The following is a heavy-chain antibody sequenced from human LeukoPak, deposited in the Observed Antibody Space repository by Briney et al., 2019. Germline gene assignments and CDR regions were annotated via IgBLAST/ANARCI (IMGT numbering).Heavy chain of an antibody. Sequence: GGSLRLSCTASGFTFINYSMNWVRQAPGKGLEWVAVISYDGSNKYYADSVKGRFTISRDNSKNTLYLQMNSLRAEDTAVYYCARVVDEYSSSSRGYFDYWGQGTLVTVSS. V-gene: IGHV3-30*04. J-gene: IGHJ4*02. CDR1: GFTFINYS. D-gene: IGHD6-6*01. CDR2: ISYDGSNK. CDR3: ARVVDEYSSSSRGYFDY.